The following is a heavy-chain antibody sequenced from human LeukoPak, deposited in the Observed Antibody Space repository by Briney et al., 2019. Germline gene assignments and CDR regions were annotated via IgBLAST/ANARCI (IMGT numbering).Heavy chain of an antibody. V-gene: IGHV3-30*07. Sequence: GGSLRLSCSASGFSFSDYSIHWVRQAPGKGFDWVTVVTHDGRKMYYADSVKGRFTISRDNSKNTLYLQMNSLRAEDTAVYYCARARHSSGWSGVGYWGQGTLVTVSS. D-gene: IGHD6-19*01. CDR2: VTHDGRKM. CDR1: GFSFSDYS. CDR3: ARARHSSGWSGVGY. J-gene: IGHJ4*02.